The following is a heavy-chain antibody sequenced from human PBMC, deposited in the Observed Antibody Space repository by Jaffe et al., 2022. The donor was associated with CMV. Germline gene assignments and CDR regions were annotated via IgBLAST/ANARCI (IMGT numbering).Heavy chain of an antibody. J-gene: IGHJ6*03. CDR1: GFTFSSYW. CDR2: IKQDGSEK. V-gene: IGHV3-7*03. D-gene: IGHD5-12*01. Sequence: EVQLVESGGGLVQPGGSLRLSCAASGFTFSSYWMSWVRQAPGKGLEWVANIKQDGSEKYYVDSVKGRFTISRDNAKNSLYLQMNSLRAEDTAVYYCARDEAGGYDRLRNYYYYYMDVWGKGTTVTVSS. CDR3: ARDEAGGYDRLRNYYYYYMDV.